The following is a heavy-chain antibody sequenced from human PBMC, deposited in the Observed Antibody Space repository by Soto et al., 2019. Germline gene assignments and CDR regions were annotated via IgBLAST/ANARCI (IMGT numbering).Heavy chain of an antibody. V-gene: IGHV1-18*01. CDR2: ISAYNGNT. J-gene: IGHJ4*02. Sequence: GASLKVSCKASGYTFTIYGISWVRQAPGQGLEWMGWISAYNGNTNYAQKLQGRVTMTTDTSTSTAYMELRSLRSDDTAVYYCAISPSTVAATTGDYWGQGTLVTVSS. D-gene: IGHD6-19*01. CDR1: GYTFTIYG. CDR3: AISPSTVAATTGDY.